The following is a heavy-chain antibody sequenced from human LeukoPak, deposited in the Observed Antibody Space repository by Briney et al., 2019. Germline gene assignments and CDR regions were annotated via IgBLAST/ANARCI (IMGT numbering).Heavy chain of an antibody. CDR1: GGSIITTDW. CDR3: ARVGKDIVVVPAAIAAAVYYFDY. V-gene: IGHV4-4*02. D-gene: IGHD2-2*02. J-gene: IGHJ4*02. Sequence: PSETLSLTCAVSGGSIITTDWWSWVRQPPGKGLEWIGDVYHSGSTNYNPSLKSRVTISVDTSKNQFSLKLSSVTAADTAVYYCARVGKDIVVVPAAIAAAVYYFDYWGQGTLVTVSS. CDR2: VYHSGST.